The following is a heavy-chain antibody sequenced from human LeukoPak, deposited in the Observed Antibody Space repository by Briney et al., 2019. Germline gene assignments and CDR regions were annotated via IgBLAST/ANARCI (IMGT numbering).Heavy chain of an antibody. Sequence: ASVKVSCKASGYTFTGYYMHWVRQAPGQWLEWMGWINPNSGGTNYAQKFQGRVTMTRDTSMSTAYMELSRLRSDDTAVYYCARRRSSGYYYPLYDYWGQGTLVTVSS. V-gene: IGHV1-2*02. J-gene: IGHJ4*02. CDR3: ARRRSSGYYYPLYDY. CDR1: GYTFTGYY. CDR2: INPNSGGT. D-gene: IGHD3-22*01.